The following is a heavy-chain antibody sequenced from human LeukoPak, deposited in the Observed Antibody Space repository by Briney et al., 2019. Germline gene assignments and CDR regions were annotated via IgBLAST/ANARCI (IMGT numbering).Heavy chain of an antibody. CDR2: ISNDGSNN. CDR3: ARNLGGCTSTSCYSDFDI. D-gene: IGHD2-2*01. V-gene: IGHV3-30*03. CDR1: GFTFSSYG. J-gene: IGHJ4*02. Sequence: GRSLRLSCAASGFTFSSYGMHWVRQAPGKGLEWVAVISNDGSNNYSADSVKGRFTISRDNSKNTLYLQMNSLRAEDTAVYYCARNLGGCTSTSCYSDFDIWGQGNLVTVSP.